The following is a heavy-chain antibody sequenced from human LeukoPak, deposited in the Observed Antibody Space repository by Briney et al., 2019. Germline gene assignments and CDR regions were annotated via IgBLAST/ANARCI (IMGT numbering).Heavy chain of an antibody. CDR2: INHSGST. D-gene: IGHD3-22*01. J-gene: IGHJ4*02. CDR1: GGSFSGYY. Sequence: PSETLSLTCAVYGGSFSGYYWSWIRQPPGKGLEWIGEINHSGSTNYNPSLKSRVTISVDTSKNQFYLKLSSVTAADTAVYYCARDPEEYYDSSGYYYAWSQGTLVTVSS. CDR3: ARDPEEYYDSSGYYYA. V-gene: IGHV4-34*01.